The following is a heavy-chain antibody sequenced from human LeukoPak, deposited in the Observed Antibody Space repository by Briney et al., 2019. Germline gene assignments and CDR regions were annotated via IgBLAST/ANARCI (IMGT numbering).Heavy chain of an antibody. D-gene: IGHD2-8*01. J-gene: IGHJ4*02. CDR2: ISYDGSNK. CDR1: GFTFSSYG. CDR3: AKDRGYCTNGVCYRFDY. V-gene: IGHV3-30*18. Sequence: PGRSLRLSCAASGFTFSSYGMHWVRQAPGKGLEWVAVISYDGSNKYYADSVKGRFTISRDNSKNTLYLQMNSLRAEDTALYYCAKDRGYCTNGVCYRFDYWGQGTLVTVSS.